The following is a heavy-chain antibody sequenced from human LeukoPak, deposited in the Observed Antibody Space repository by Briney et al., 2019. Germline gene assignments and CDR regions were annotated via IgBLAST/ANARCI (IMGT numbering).Heavy chain of an antibody. CDR3: AKDNRVSLYYYDSSGYSYYFDY. CDR2: IRYDGSNK. CDR1: GFTFSSYG. J-gene: IGHJ4*02. Sequence: GGSLRLSCAASGFTFSSYGMHWVRQAPGKGLEWVAFIRYDGSNKYYADSVKGRFTISRDNSKNTLYLQMNSLRAEDTAVYYCAKDNRVSLYYYDSSGYSYYFDYWGQGTLVTVSS. V-gene: IGHV3-30*02. D-gene: IGHD3-22*01.